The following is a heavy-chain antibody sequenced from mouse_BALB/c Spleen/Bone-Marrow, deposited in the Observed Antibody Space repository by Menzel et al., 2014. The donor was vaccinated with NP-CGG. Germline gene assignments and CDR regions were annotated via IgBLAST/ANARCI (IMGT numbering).Heavy chain of an antibody. CDR3: ASPLYYGLHYYAMDY. CDR1: GFTFSSYA. Sequence: EVQVVESGGGLVKPGGSLKLSCAASGFTFSSYAMSWVRQTPEKRLAWDASISSGGSTYYPDSVKGRFTISRDNARNILHLQMSRLRSEDTAMYYCASPLYYGLHYYAMDYWGRGTSVTVPS. D-gene: IGHD1-2*01. V-gene: IGHV5-6-5*01. CDR2: ISSGGST. J-gene: IGHJ4*01.